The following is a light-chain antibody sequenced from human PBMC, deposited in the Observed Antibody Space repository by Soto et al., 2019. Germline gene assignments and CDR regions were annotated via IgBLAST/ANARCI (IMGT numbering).Light chain of an antibody. CDR1: QSISSY. V-gene: IGKV1-39*01. Sequence: DIQMTQSPSSLSASVGDRVTITCRASQSISSYLNWYQQKPGKAPKLLIYDASTLQSGVPSRFSGSGSGTDYTLTISSLQPEDFATYYCQQSYRTPTFGQGTRLEIK. CDR2: DAS. CDR3: QQSYRTPT. J-gene: IGKJ5*01.